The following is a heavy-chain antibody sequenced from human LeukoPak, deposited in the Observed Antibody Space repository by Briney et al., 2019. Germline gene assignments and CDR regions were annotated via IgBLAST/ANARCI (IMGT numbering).Heavy chain of an antibody. CDR3: ASRKLGNDY. V-gene: IGHV4-59*02. D-gene: IGHD7-27*01. CDR1: GGSVSDYY. Sequence: ASETLSLTCTISGGSVSDYYWSWIRQSPGKGLEWIGYIYHTGSTSYSPSLKSRVTISADTSQNQFSLKLSSVTAADTAVYYCASRKLGNDYWGQGTLVTVSS. CDR2: IYHTGST. J-gene: IGHJ4*02.